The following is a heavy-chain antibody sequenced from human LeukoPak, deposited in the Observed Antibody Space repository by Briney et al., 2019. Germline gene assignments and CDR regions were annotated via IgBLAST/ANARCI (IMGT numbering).Heavy chain of an antibody. V-gene: IGHV4-30-4*01. Sequence: SETLSLTYTVSGGSISSGDYYWSWIRQPPGKGLEWIGYIYYSGSTYYNPSLKSRVTISVDTSKNQFSLKLSSVTAADTAVYYCASLYYGDDYFDYWGQGTLVTVSS. CDR2: IYYSGST. CDR3: ASLYYGDDYFDY. CDR1: GGSISSGDYY. J-gene: IGHJ4*02. D-gene: IGHD4-17*01.